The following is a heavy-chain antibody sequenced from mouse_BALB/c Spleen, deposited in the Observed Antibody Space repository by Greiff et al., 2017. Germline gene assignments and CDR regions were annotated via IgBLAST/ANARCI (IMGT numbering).Heavy chain of an antibody. J-gene: IGHJ2*01. CDR1: GYTFTDYN. CDR2: IYPYNGGT. Sequence: VQLKQSGPELVKPGASVKISCKASGYTFTDYNMHWVKQSHGKSLEWIGYIYPYNGGTGYNQKFKSKATLTVDNSSSTAYMELRSLTSEDSAVYYCAREDYYGNYGYFDYWGQGTTLTVSS. D-gene: IGHD2-1*01. CDR3: AREDYYGNYGYFDY. V-gene: IGHV1S29*02.